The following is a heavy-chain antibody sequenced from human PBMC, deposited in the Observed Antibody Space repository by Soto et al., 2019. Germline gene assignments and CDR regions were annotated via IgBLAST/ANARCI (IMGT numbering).Heavy chain of an antibody. D-gene: IGHD3-22*01. J-gene: IGHJ4*02. CDR2: IYYSGST. CDR3: ARGPDSSGTLDY. CDR1: VGSISSYY. Sequence: SETLSLPCSVSVGSISSYYWSWIRQPPGKGLEWIGYIYYSGSTNYNPSLKSRVTISVDTSKNQFSLKLSSVTAADTAVYYCARGPDSSGTLDYWGQGTLVTVSS. V-gene: IGHV4-59*01.